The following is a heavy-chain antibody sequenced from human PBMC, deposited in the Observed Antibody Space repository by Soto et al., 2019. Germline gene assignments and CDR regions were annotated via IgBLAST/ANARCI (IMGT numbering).Heavy chain of an antibody. V-gene: IGHV4-4*02. CDR1: GGSISSSNW. CDR3: ARDREYCSSTSCYRYYGMDV. Sequence: PSETLSLTCAVSGGSISSSNWLSWVLQPPWKGLEWIGEIYHSGSTNYNPSLKSRVTISVDKSKNQFSLKLSSVTAADTAVYYCARDREYCSSTSCYRYYGMDVWGQGTTVTVSS. J-gene: IGHJ6*02. D-gene: IGHD2-2*01. CDR2: IYHSGST.